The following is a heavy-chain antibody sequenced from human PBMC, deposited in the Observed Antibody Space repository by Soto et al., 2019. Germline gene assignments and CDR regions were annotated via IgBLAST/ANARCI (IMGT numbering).Heavy chain of an antibody. J-gene: IGHJ6*02. D-gene: IGHD1-26*01. CDR3: ASALPSGYYYYGMDV. CDR1: GGSISSGDYY. Sequence: QVQLQESGPGLVKPSQTLSLTCTVSGGSISSGDYYWSWIRQPLGKGLEWIGYIYYSGSTYYNPSRRSRVTISVDTSKTQFSLKLSSVPAADTAVYYCASALPSGYYYYGMDVWGQGTTVTVSS. CDR2: IYYSGST. V-gene: IGHV4-30-4*01.